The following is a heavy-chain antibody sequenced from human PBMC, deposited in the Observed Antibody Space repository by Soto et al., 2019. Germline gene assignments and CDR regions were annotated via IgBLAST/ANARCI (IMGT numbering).Heavy chain of an antibody. D-gene: IGHD3-22*01. CDR2: ISGSGGST. CDR3: AKISQIIVVVITTPFDY. Sequence: EVQLLESGGGLVQPGGSLRLSCAASGFTFSSYAMSWVRQAPGKGLEWVSAISGSGGSTYYADSVKGRFTISRDNSKNTLYLQMNSLRAEDTAVYYCAKISQIIVVVITTPFDYWGQGTLVTVSS. V-gene: IGHV3-23*01. J-gene: IGHJ4*02. CDR1: GFTFSSYA.